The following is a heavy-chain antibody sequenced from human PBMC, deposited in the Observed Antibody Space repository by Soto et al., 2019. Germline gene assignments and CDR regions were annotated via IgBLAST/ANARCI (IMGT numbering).Heavy chain of an antibody. CDR3: ANRRGDGSGLWNPGTFDI. V-gene: IGHV2-5*02. J-gene: IGHJ3*02. Sequence: QITLKESGPTLVKPTQTLTLTCTFSGFSLSTYGVGVGWIRQPPGKALECLALIYWDDDKRYSPSLKSRLTFTKATSKHQVVLRMTNMDPVETATYFCANRRGDGSGLWNPGTFDIWGQGTMVTVSS. CDR2: IYWDDDK. D-gene: IGHD3-22*01. CDR1: GFSLSTYGVG.